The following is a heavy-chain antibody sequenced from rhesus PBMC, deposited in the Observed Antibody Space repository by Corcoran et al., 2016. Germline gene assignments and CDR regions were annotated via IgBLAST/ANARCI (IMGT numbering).Heavy chain of an antibody. Sequence: EVQLVETGGGLVQPGGSLKVSCVVSGFPFSSYGMSWVRQAPGKGLEWVSGINSGGGDTYDPDCVKGRFNISRDNSQNTLALEMNSLRTEDTAVYYCAKHGSAYHAGFDFWGQGVLVTVSS. J-gene: IGHJ4*01. V-gene: IGHV3S5*01. CDR1: GFPFSSYG. D-gene: IGHD1-44*02. CDR3: AKHGSAYHAGFDF. CDR2: INSGGGDT.